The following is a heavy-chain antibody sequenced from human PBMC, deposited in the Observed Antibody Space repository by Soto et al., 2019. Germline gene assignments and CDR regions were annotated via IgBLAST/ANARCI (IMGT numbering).Heavy chain of an antibody. V-gene: IGHV3-30-3*01. D-gene: IGHD6-19*01. CDR2: ISYDGSNK. Sequence: QVQLVESEGGVVQPGRSLRLSCAASGYTFSNYAMHWVRQAPGKGLEWVAVISYDGSNKYYADSVKGRFSISRDNSKNSLYLQMNSLRPEDTAVYYWARDPLAGSQRGYFDLWGRGTLVTVSS. CDR1: GYTFSNYA. J-gene: IGHJ2*01. CDR3: ARDPLAGSQRGYFDL.